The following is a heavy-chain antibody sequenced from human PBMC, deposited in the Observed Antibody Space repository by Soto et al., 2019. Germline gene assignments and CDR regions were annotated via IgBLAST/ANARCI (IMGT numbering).Heavy chain of an antibody. CDR3: AHSAPTRYYYYYGMDV. CDR1: GFTFSSYA. J-gene: IGHJ6*02. CDR2: ISGSGGST. Sequence: PGGSLRLSCAASGFTFSSYAMSWVRQAPGKGLEWVSAISGSGGSTYYADSVKGRFTISRDNSKNTLYLQMNSLRAEDTAVYYCAHSAPTRYYYYYGMDVWDQGTTVTVSS. D-gene: IGHD2-15*01. V-gene: IGHV3-23*01.